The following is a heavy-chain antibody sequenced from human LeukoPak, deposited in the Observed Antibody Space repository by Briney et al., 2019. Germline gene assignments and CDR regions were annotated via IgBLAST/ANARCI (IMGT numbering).Heavy chain of an antibody. J-gene: IGHJ4*02. Sequence: GGSLRLSCAASGFTYSSYAMSWVRQAPGKGLEWVSAISGGAGSTYYADSVKGRFTISRDNSKNTLYLQMNSLRAEDTAVYFCAKDLTLLDYWGQGTLVTVSS. CDR2: ISGGAGST. V-gene: IGHV3-23*01. CDR1: GFTYSSYA. D-gene: IGHD3-9*01. CDR3: AKDLTLLDY.